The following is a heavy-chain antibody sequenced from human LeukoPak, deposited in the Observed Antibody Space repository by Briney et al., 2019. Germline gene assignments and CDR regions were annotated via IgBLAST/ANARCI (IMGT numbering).Heavy chain of an antibody. CDR1: GGSISSGSCY. J-gene: IGHJ5*02. V-gene: IGHV4-61*02. CDR3: ARDDYGDLDNWFDP. D-gene: IGHD4-17*01. CDR2: IYTSGST. Sequence: PSETLSLTCTVSGGSISSGSCYWSWLPQPAGEGLEWSGRIYTSGSTYYNPSLKSRVTISVDTSKNQFALKLSSVTAADTAVYYCARDDYGDLDNWFDPWGQGTLVTVSS.